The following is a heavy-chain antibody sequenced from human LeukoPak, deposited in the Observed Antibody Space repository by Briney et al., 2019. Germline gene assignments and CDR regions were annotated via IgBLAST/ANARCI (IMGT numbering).Heavy chain of an antibody. CDR1: GGSISSSSSR. Sequence: SETLSLTCTVSGGSISSSSSRWDWIRQPPGKGLEWIGSMYYSGNTYYNPSLKSRVTISVDTSKNQFSLKLSSVTAADTAVYYCARSPDIVVVSAAFYYFDYWGQGTLVTVSS. CDR3: ARSPDIVVVSAAFYYFDY. V-gene: IGHV4-39*07. J-gene: IGHJ4*02. D-gene: IGHD2-2*01. CDR2: MYYSGNT.